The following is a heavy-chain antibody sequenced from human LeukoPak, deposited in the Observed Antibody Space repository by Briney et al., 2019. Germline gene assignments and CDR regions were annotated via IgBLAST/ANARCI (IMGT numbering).Heavy chain of an antibody. J-gene: IGHJ4*02. V-gene: IGHV3-48*01. D-gene: IGHD5-12*01. CDR2: ISSSSGTI. Sequence: PGGSLRLSCAASGFAISDYSMNWVRQAPGKGLEWISYISSSSGTIYYADSMKGRFTISRDNAKNSLYLQMNSLRAGDTAVYYCVGEEIGTSGSTTWSDYWGRGTLVTVSS. CDR1: GFAISDYS. CDR3: VGEEIGTSGSTTWSDY.